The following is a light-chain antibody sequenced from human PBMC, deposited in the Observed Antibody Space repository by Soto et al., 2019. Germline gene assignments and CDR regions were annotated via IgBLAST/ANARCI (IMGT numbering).Light chain of an antibody. CDR3: QQRSNWPPP. J-gene: IGKJ2*01. Sequence: EIVMTQSPATLSVSPGGRATLSCRASQSVSSKLAWSQQKPGQAPRLLIYDASNRATGIPARFSGSGSGTDFTLTISSLEPEDFAVYFCQQRSNWPPPFG. CDR1: QSVSSK. CDR2: DAS. V-gene: IGKV3-11*01.